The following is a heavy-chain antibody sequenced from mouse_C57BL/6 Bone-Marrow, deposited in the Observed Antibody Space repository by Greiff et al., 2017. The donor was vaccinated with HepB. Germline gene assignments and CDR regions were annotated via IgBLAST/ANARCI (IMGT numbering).Heavy chain of an antibody. CDR1: GYSITSGYY. CDR3: AREGAYDYAFDD. D-gene: IGHD2-4*01. V-gene: IGHV3-6*01. J-gene: IGHJ2*01. CDR2: ISYDGSN. Sequence: DVQLQESGPGLVKPSQSLSLTCSVTGYSITSGYYWNWIRQFPGNKLEWMGYISYDGSNNYNPSLKNRISITRDTSKNQFFLKLNSVTTEDTATYYCAREGAYDYAFDDWGQGTTLTVSS.